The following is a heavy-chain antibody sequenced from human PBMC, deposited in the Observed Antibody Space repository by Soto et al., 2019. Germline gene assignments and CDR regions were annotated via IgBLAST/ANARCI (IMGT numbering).Heavy chain of an antibody. J-gene: IGHJ4*01. CDR1: GFKFCQYW. V-gene: IGHV3-9*01. D-gene: IGHD6-19*01. CDR3: VKDALTAVAFYFDY. CDR2: LSKDSLSI. Sequence: ALRPSLLASGFKFCQYWLHRVRDTPGKGLEWIAGLSKDSLSISYGASMKGRFTISRDNAKNSLYLQLNSPRPEDTALYYCVKDALTAVAFYFDYWGRGALVTVSS.